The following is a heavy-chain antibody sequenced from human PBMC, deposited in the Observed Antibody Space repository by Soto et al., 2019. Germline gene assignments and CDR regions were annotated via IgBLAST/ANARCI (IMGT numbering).Heavy chain of an antibody. CDR1: GYTFTSYG. CDR3: ARDRDYYDSNPVAFDI. Sequence: QVQLVQSGAEVKKPGASVKVSCKASGYTFTSYGISWVRQAPGQGLEWMGWISAYNGNTNYAQKLQGRVTMTTDTSTSTDYMELRSMRSDDTAVYYCARDRDYYDSNPVAFDIWGQGKMVTDSS. D-gene: IGHD3-22*01. V-gene: IGHV1-18*01. J-gene: IGHJ3*02. CDR2: ISAYNGNT.